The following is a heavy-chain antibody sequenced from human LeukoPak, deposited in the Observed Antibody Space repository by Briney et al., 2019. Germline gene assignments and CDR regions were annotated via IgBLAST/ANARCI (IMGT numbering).Heavy chain of an antibody. V-gene: IGHV4-34*01. D-gene: IGHD1-26*01. Sequence: SETLSLTCAVYGGSFSGYYWSWIRQPPGKGLEWIGEINHSGSTNYNPSLKSRVTISVDTSKNQFSLKLSSVTAADTAVYYCARNRYSGSYYWFDPWGQGTLVTVSS. CDR3: ARNRYSGSYYWFDP. CDR1: GGSFSGYY. CDR2: INHSGST. J-gene: IGHJ5*02.